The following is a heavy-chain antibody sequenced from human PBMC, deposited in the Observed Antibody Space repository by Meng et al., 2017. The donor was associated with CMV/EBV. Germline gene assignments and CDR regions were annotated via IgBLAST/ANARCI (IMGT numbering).Heavy chain of an antibody. D-gene: IGHD3-16*01. J-gene: IGHJ5*02. V-gene: IGHV1-18*01. CDR1: VYPFTGDG. CDR2: ISAYNGNT. Sequence: VRRVQLGVEGKKPGSAGQSSGMASVYPFTGDGISWVRQAPGQGLEWMGWISAYNGNTNYAQKLQGRGTMTTDTSTTTAYMELRSLRSDDTAVYYCARVGGGNWFDPWGQGTLVTVSS. CDR3: ARVGGGNWFDP.